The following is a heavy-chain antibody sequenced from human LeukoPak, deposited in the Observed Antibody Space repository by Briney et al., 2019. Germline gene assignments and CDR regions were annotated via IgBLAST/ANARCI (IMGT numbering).Heavy chain of an antibody. CDR1: GGSISSYY. D-gene: IGHD1-26*01. J-gene: IGHJ3*02. CDR2: IHYSGGT. Sequence: PSETLSLTCTVSGGSISSYYWSWIRQPPGKGLEWIGYIHYSGGTYYNPSLKSRVTMSVDTSKNQFSLKLSSVTAADTAVYYCARDQGTPGGNAFDIWGQGTMVTVSS. V-gene: IGHV4-59*12. CDR3: ARDQGTPGGNAFDI.